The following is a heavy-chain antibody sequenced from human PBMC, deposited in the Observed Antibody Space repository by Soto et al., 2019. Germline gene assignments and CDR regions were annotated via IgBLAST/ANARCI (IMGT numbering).Heavy chain of an antibody. CDR1: GASIMSYY. CDR2: MYYSGTT. D-gene: IGHD2-15*01. V-gene: IGHV4-59*01. Sequence: PSETLSLTCTVAGASIMSYYWSWMRQFPGKGLEWIGNMYYSGTTNYNPSLQSRVTLSVDTSKNQFSLKLTSVTAADTAVYYCAAAYDYWGQGTLVTVSS. J-gene: IGHJ4*02. CDR3: AAAYDY.